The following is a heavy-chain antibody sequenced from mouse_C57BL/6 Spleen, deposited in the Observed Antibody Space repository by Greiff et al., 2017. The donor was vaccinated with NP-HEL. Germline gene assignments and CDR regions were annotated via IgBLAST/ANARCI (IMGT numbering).Heavy chain of an antibody. CDR3: AVGSSFSWFAY. CDR1: GYSITSDY. J-gene: IGHJ3*01. Sequence: EVKLQESGPGLAKPSQTLSLTCSVTGYSITSDYWNWIRTFPGNKLEYMGYISYSGSTYYNPSLKSRISITRDTSKNQYYLQLNSVTTEDTATYYCAVGSSFSWFAYWGQGTLVTVSA. D-gene: IGHD1-1*01. CDR2: ISYSGST. V-gene: IGHV3-8*01.